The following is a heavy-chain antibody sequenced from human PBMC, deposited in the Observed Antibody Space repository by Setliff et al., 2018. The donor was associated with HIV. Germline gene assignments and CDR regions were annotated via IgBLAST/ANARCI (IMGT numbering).Heavy chain of an antibody. CDR1: GGAFISRT. CDR2: IIPILGIP. D-gene: IGHD2-2*02. V-gene: IGHV1-69*04. J-gene: IGHJ5*02. CDR3: AKEQEIGSYLDP. Sequence: VASVKVSCKASGGAFISRTFTWVRQAPGQGLEWMGRIIPILGIPNYAQNFQGRLTISADKSTRTAYLELSSLRSDDSAVYFCAKEQEIGSYLDPWGQGTLVTVSS.